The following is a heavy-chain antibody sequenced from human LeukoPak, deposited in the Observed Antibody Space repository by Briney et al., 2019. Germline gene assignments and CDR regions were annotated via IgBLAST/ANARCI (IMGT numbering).Heavy chain of an antibody. Sequence: GESLKISCKGSGYSFTSYWIGWVRQMPGKGLERMGIIYPGDSDTRYSPSFQGQVTISADKSISTAYLQWSSLKASDTAMYYCARSPPDYYGSGSWDYFDYWGQGTLVTVSS. J-gene: IGHJ4*02. CDR1: GYSFTSYW. V-gene: IGHV5-51*01. D-gene: IGHD3-10*01. CDR3: ARSPPDYYGSGSWDYFDY. CDR2: IYPGDSDT.